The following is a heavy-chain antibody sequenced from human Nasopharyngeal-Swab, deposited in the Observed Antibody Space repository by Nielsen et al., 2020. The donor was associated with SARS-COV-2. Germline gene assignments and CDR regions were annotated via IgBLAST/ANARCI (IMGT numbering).Heavy chain of an antibody. CDR1: GGSVSSGSYY. CDR3: ARDHYGSGSPSMDV. D-gene: IGHD3-10*01. CDR2: IYYSGST. V-gene: IGHV4-61*01. Sequence: SETLSLICTASGGSVSSGSYYWSWIRQPPGKGLEWIGYIYYSGSTNYNPSLKSRVTISVDTSKNQFSLKLSSVTAADTAVYYCARDHYGSGSPSMDVWGQGTTVTVSS. J-gene: IGHJ6*02.